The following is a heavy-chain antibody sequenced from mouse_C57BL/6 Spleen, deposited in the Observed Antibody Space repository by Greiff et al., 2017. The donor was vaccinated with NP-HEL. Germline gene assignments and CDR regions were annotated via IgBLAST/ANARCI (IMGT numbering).Heavy chain of an antibody. D-gene: IGHD1-1*01. J-gene: IGHJ1*03. CDR1: GFTFSSYA. Sequence: EVQVVESGEGLVKPGGSLKLSCAASGFTFSSYAMSWVRQTPEKRLEWVAYISSGGDYIYYADTVKGRFTISRDNARNTLYLQMSSLKSEDTAMYYCTRSAYGSSYDWYFDVWGTGTTVTVSS. V-gene: IGHV5-9-1*02. CDR3: TRSAYGSSYDWYFDV. CDR2: ISSGGDYI.